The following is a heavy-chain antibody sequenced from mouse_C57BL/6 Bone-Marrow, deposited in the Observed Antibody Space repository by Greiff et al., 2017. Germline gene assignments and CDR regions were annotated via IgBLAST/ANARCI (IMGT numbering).Heavy chain of an antibody. CDR2: ISSGGSYT. Sequence: VQLKQSGGDLVKPGGSLKLSCAASGFTFSSYGMSWVRRTPDKRLEWVATISSGGSYTYYPDSVKGRFTISRDNAKNTLYLQMSSLKSEDTAMYYCASPYYYGSSYYAMDYWGQGTSVTVSS. J-gene: IGHJ4*01. V-gene: IGHV5-6*01. D-gene: IGHD1-1*01. CDR3: ASPYYYGSSYYAMDY. CDR1: GFTFSSYG.